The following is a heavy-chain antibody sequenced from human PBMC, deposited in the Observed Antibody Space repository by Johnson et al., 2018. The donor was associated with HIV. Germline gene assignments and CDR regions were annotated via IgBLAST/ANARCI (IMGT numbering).Heavy chain of an antibody. J-gene: IGHJ3*02. D-gene: IGHD1-26*01. CDR2: ISGSGDNT. CDR3: ARVGLVGGKEGVGAFDI. Sequence: EVQLVESGGGLVQPEGSLRLSCAASGFTFSNYGMTWVRQAPGKGLAWVSGISGSGDNTHYAESVKGRFTISRDNSKNTVSLQMISLRAEDTAVYYWARVGLVGGKEGVGAFDIWGQGTMVTVSS. CDR1: GFTFSNYG. V-gene: IGHV3-23*04.